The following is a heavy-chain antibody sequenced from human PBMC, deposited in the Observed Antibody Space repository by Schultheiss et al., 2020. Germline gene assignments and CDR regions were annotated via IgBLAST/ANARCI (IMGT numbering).Heavy chain of an antibody. V-gene: IGHV3-30*19. D-gene: IGHD2-2*01. Sequence: GGSLRLSCAASGFTFSSYGMHWVRQAPGKGLEWVAVISYDGSNKYYADSVKGRFTISRDNSKNTLYLQMNSLRAEDTAVYYCASGSPANDYWGQGTLVTVSS. CDR2: ISYDGSNK. CDR3: ASGSPANDY. CDR1: GFTFSSYG. J-gene: IGHJ4*02.